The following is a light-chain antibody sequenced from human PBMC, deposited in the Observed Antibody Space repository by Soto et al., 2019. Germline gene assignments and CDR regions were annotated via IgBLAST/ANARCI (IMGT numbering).Light chain of an antibody. J-gene: IGLJ1*01. V-gene: IGLV2-14*01. Sequence: QSALTQPASVYGSPGQAITISCTGTSNDVGGYNYVSLYQQHPGKAPKFMIYDVSNRPSGVSNRFSGSKSGNTASLTISGLQAEDEADYYCCSYTTSNTRQIVFGTGTKVTVL. CDR2: DVS. CDR1: SNDVGGYNY. CDR3: CSYTTSNTRQIV.